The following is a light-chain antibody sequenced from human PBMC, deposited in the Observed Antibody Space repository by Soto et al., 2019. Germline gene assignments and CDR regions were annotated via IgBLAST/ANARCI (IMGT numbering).Light chain of an antibody. CDR2: TNN. V-gene: IGLV1-47*02. CDR1: SSNIGRDY. CDR3: AAWDASLSGWV. Sequence: QSVLTQPPSASGTPGQRVTISCSGSSSNIGRDYVYWFQQLPGTAPKPLIYTNNQRPSGVPDRFSGSKSGTSASLAISGLRSEDEADYCCAAWDASLSGWVFGGGTQLTVL. J-gene: IGLJ3*02.